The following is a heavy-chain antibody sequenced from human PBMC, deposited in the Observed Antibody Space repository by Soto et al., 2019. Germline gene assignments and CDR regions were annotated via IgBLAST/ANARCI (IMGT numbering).Heavy chain of an antibody. CDR2: ISGSGGST. D-gene: IGHD5-12*01. J-gene: IGHJ6*03. CDR1: GFTFSSYA. Sequence: GGSLRLSCAASGFTFSSYAMSWVRQAPGKGLEWVSAISGSGGSTYYADSGKGRFTISRDNSKNTLYLQMNSLRAEDTAVYYCAKSGGYDLPGYYYYYMDVWGKGTTVTVSS. CDR3: AKSGGYDLPGYYYYYMDV. V-gene: IGHV3-23*01.